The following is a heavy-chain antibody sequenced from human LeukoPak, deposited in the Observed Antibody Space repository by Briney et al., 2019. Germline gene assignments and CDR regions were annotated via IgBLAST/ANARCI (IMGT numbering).Heavy chain of an antibody. CDR3: AKRLAASKGFDY. J-gene: IGHJ4*02. D-gene: IGHD6-13*01. Sequence: GGSLRLSCAPLGLTFRSFAISWVRQPQGKGLEWVSAISTYTYYADSVKGRFTISRDNSKNTVYLHMNSLRAEDTAVYYCAKRLAASKGFDYWGQGTLVTVSS. V-gene: IGHV3-23*01. CDR2: ISTYT. CDR1: GLTFRSFA.